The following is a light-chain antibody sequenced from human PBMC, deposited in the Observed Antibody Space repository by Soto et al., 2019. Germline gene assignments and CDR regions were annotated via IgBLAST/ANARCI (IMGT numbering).Light chain of an antibody. Sequence: QSVLTQPPSASGTPGQRVTISCSGSSSNIGGSNYVYWYQQLPGTAPEFLIHSGMQRPSGVPDRFSGPKSGTSASLAISGLRSDDEADYYCASWDDRLSAVVFGGGTKLTVL. CDR2: SGM. CDR3: ASWDDRLSAVV. V-gene: IGLV1-47*02. J-gene: IGLJ3*02. CDR1: SSNIGGSNY.